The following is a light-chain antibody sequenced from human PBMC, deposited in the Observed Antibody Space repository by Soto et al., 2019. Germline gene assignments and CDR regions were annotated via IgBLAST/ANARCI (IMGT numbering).Light chain of an antibody. CDR2: DAS. CDR1: QSVTTW. J-gene: IGKJ4*01. Sequence: DIQMTQSPSTLSASVGDRVTITCRASQSVTTWLAWYQQKPGKAPNLLIYDASTLESGVPSSLSGSGSGTEFTLTINSLQPDDFAAYYCQQYSNYMLTFGGGTKVEN. V-gene: IGKV1-5*01. CDR3: QQYSNYMLT.